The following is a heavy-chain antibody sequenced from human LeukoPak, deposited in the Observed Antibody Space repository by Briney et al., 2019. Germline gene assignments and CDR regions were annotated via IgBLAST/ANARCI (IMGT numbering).Heavy chain of an antibody. J-gene: IGHJ3*02. CDR1: GGSFSGYY. V-gene: IGHV4-34*01. CDR2: INHSGST. D-gene: IGHD3-10*01. CDR3: ARETYYYGSGI. Sequence: PSETLSLTCAVCGGSFSGYYWSWIRQPPGKGLEWIGEINHSGSTNYNPSLKSRVTISVDTSKNQFSLKLSSVTAADTAVYYCARETYYYGSGIWGQGTMVTVSS.